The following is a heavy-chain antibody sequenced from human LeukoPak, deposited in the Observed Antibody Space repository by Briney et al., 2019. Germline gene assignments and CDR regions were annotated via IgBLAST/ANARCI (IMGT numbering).Heavy chain of an antibody. CDR2: IYPGDSDT. V-gene: IGHV5-51*01. D-gene: IGHD3-3*01. J-gene: IGHJ5*02. CDR1: GYSFTSYW. CDR3: ARCVGITIFGVAPRWSDP. Sequence: GESLKISCKGSGYSFTSYWIGWVRQMPGKGLEWMGIIYPGDSDTRYSPSFQGQVTISADKSISTAYLQWSSLKASDTAMYYCARCVGITIFGVAPRWSDPWGQGTLVTVSS.